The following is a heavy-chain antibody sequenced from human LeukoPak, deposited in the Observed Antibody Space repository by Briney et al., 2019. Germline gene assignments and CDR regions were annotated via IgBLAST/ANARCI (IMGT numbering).Heavy chain of an antibody. V-gene: IGHV1-69*05. CDR3: AREIARRGDYGGIKWDMGYFQH. D-gene: IGHD4-23*01. CDR2: IIPIFGTA. CDR1: GGTFSSYA. J-gene: IGHJ1*01. Sequence: VKVSCKASGGTFSSYAISWVRQAPGQGLEWMGRIIPIFGTANYAQKFQGRVTMTTDESTSTAYMELSSLRSEDTAVYYCAREIARRGDYGGIKWDMGYFQHWGQGTLVTVSS.